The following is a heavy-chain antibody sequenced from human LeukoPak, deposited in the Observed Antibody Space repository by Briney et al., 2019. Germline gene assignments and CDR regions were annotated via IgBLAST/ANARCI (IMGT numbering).Heavy chain of an antibody. CDR2: MNPNSGNT. CDR1: GYTFTSYD. V-gene: IGHV1-8*03. J-gene: IGHJ4*02. D-gene: IGHD3-22*01. CDR3: AKDTSDGLSLGTYYYDGIGSDF. Sequence: ASVKVSCKASGYTFTSYDINWVRQATGQGPEWMGWMNPNSGNTGYAQKFRGRVSITRNTSISTAYMELSSLVSEDTAFYYCAKDTSDGLSLGTYYYDGIGSDFWGQGTLVTVSS.